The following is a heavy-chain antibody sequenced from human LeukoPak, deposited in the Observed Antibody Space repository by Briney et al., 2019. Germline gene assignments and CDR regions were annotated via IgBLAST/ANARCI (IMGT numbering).Heavy chain of an antibody. J-gene: IGHJ4*02. CDR2: ISGSGGST. Sequence: GGSLRLSCAASGFTFSSYAMSWVRQAPGKGLEWVSAISGSGGSTYYADSVKGRFTISRDNSKNTLYLQMNSLRAEDTAVYYCAKNQDYYGSGRNFCLDYWGQGTLVTVSS. D-gene: IGHD3-10*01. CDR3: AKNQDYYGSGRNFCLDY. V-gene: IGHV3-23*01. CDR1: GFTFSSYA.